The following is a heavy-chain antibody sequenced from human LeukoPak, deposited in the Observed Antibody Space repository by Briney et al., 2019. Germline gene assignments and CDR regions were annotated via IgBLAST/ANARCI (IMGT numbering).Heavy chain of an antibody. J-gene: IGHJ4*02. D-gene: IGHD3-10*01. Sequence: ASVKVSCKASGYTFTGYYMHWVRQAPGQGLEWMGWINPNSGGTNYAQKFQGRVTTTRDTSISTAYMELSRLRSDDTAVYYCARALWFGIHLPFDYWGQGTLVTVSS. V-gene: IGHV1-2*02. CDR1: GYTFTGYY. CDR2: INPNSGGT. CDR3: ARALWFGIHLPFDY.